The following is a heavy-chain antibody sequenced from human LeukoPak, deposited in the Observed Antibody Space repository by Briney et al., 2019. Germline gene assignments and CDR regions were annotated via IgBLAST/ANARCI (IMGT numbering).Heavy chain of an antibody. Sequence: PSETLSLTCAVYGGSFSGYYWSWIRQPPGKGLEWIGEINHSGSTSYNPSLKSRVTISVDTSKNQFPLKLSSVTAADTAVYYCARGPYCSGGSCYWFDPWGQGTLVTVSS. D-gene: IGHD2-15*01. V-gene: IGHV4-34*01. CDR2: INHSGST. CDR3: ARGPYCSGGSCYWFDP. J-gene: IGHJ5*02. CDR1: GGSFSGYY.